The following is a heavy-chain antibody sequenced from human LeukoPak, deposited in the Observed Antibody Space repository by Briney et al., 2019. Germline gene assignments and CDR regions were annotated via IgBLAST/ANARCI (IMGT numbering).Heavy chain of an antibody. V-gene: IGHV4-61*01. D-gene: IGHD3-22*01. Sequence: SETLSLTCTVSGGSVSSGSYYWSWIRQPPGKGLEWIGYIYYSVSTNYNPSLKSRVTISVDTSKNQFSLKLSSVIAADTAVYYCASPRSYYDSSGYYISWGQGTLVTVSS. CDR2: IYYSVST. J-gene: IGHJ5*02. CDR1: GGSVSSGSYY. CDR3: ASPRSYYDSSGYYIS.